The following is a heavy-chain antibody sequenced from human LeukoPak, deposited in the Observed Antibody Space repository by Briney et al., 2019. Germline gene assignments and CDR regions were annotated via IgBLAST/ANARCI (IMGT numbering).Heavy chain of an antibody. V-gene: IGHV4-31*03. J-gene: IGHJ4*02. CDR3: ARVGAVTTRGWNYFDY. CDR1: GGSISSGGYY. CDR2: IYYSGST. D-gene: IGHD4-17*01. Sequence: SETLSLTCTVSGGSISSGGYYWSWIRQHPGKGLEWIGYIYYSGSTYYNPSLKGRVTISVDTSKNQFSLNLSSVTAADTAVYYCARVGAVTTRGWNYFDYWGQGTLVTVSS.